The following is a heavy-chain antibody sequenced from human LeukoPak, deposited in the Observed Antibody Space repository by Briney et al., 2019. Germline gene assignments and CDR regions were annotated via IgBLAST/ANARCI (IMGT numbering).Heavy chain of an antibody. CDR1: GGSISSYY. CDR2: IYYSGTT. J-gene: IGHJ6*02. Sequence: SVTLSLTCTVSGGSISSYYWSWTRQPPGKGLEWIGYIYYSGTTNYNPSLKSRVTISVDTSKNQFSLKLSSVTAADTAVYYCARTFSGSYYYYGMDVWGQGTTVTVSS. V-gene: IGHV4-59*01. CDR3: ARTFSGSYYYYGMDV. D-gene: IGHD1-26*01.